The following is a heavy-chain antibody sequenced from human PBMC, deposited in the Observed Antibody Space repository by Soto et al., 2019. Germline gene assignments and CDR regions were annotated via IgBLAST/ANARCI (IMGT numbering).Heavy chain of an antibody. CDR2: ISGSGGST. D-gene: IGHD3-22*01. Sequence: GGSLRLSCAASGFTFSSYAMSWVRQAPGKGLEWVSTISGSGGSTYYADSVKGRFTISRDNSKNTLYLQMNSLRAEDTAVYYCARTHKEDYDYSDYYNAFESWGQGTMVTV. CDR1: GFTFSSYA. V-gene: IGHV3-23*01. CDR3: ARTHKEDYDYSDYYNAFES. J-gene: IGHJ3*02.